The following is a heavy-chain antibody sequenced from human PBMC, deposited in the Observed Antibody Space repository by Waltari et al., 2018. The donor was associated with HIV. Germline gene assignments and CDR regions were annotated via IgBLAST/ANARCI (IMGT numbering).Heavy chain of an antibody. D-gene: IGHD3-22*01. J-gene: IGHJ6*02. V-gene: IGHV3-7*02. Sequence: EALLVQSGGGVVRPGGSLILSCEGSTFWFRRYWMVWVSQASGKGPEWVENKNLDATKKNYADSVKGRLSGSRENGKCSVFLEMNRLRVQDTAVCFCARGDQWCLFMDSYYGLDVWGRGTTVIVSS. CDR3: ARGDQWCLFMDSYYGLDV. CDR1: TFWFRRYW. CDR2: KNLDATKK.